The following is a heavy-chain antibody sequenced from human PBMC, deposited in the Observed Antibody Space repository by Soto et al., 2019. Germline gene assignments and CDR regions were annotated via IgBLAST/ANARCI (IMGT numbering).Heavy chain of an antibody. CDR3: AKTASLDRYYFDS. CDR1: GFTFSNYA. V-gene: IGHV3-23*01. J-gene: IGHJ4*02. Sequence: SLRLSCAASGFTFSNYAMTWVRQAPGKGLEWVSSITTSGDITYYADSVKGRFSISRDNSKNTLYLQVNSLRAEDTAFYCCAKTASLDRYYFDSWGQGTLVTVSS. CDR2: ITTSGDIT.